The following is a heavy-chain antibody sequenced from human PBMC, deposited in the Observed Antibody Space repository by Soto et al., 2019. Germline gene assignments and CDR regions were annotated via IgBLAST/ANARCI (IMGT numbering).Heavy chain of an antibody. V-gene: IGHV3-33*01. Sequence: QVQLVESGGGVVQPGRSLRLSCAASGFIFSTYGMHWVRQAPGKGLEWVAVIWYDGSNKYYADFVKGRFTISRDNSKNTLYLEMNSLRAEDTAVYYCARDRGYSGYGIDYWGQGTLVTVSS. D-gene: IGHD5-12*01. CDR3: ARDRGYSGYGIDY. J-gene: IGHJ4*02. CDR1: GFIFSTYG. CDR2: IWYDGSNK.